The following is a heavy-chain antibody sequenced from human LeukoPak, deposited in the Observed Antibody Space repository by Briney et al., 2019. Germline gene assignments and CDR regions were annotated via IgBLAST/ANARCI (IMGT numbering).Heavy chain of an antibody. Sequence: GGSLRLSCAASGFTFSSYDMHWVRQATGKGLEWVSAIGTAGDTYYPGSVKGRFTISRDNSKNTLYLQMNSLRAEDTAVYYCAKDGTVTTEGYFDYWGQGTLVTVSS. J-gene: IGHJ4*02. CDR2: IGTAGDT. CDR3: AKDGTVTTEGYFDY. CDR1: GFTFSSYD. D-gene: IGHD4-17*01. V-gene: IGHV3-13*01.